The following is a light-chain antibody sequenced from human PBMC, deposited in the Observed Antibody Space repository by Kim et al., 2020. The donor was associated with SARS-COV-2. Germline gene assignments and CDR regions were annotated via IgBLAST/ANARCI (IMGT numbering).Light chain of an antibody. CDR2: GAS. V-gene: IGKV3-15*01. J-gene: IGKJ4*01. Sequence: VSPGERASLSCRASQSISNNGAWYQQKPGRAPRLLIFGASTRATGIPARFSGSGSGADFTITISSLQSEDSAVYFCQQFHSWPLTFGGGTKVDIK. CDR3: QQFHSWPLT. CDR1: QSISNN.